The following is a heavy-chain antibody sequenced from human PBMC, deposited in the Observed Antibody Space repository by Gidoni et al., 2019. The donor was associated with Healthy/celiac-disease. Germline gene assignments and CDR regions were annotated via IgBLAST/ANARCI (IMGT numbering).Heavy chain of an antibody. D-gene: IGHD1-20*01. CDR1: GYSFTSYW. Sequence: EVQLVQSGAEVKKPGESLKNSCKGSGYSFTSYWIGWVRQMSGKGLEWMGNIYPVDSDTRYSPSFQGHVTVSADKSISPAYLQWSSLEASDTAMYYCASFYVSNWNHAFDIWGQGTMVTVSS. V-gene: IGHV5-51*01. CDR2: IYPVDSDT. J-gene: IGHJ3*02. CDR3: ASFYVSNWNHAFDI.